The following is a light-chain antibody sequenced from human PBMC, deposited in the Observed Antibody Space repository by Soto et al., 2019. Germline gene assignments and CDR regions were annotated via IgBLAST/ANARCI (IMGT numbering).Light chain of an antibody. CDR2: GAS. J-gene: IGKJ2*01. Sequence: EVVLTQSPGTLSLSPGERATLSCRASQTVSSSHLAWYQQKPGQAPRLLIYGASDRATDIPDRFSGSGSGTDFTLTISRLEPEDFAVYYCQHFGSSPPKYTFGQGTKLDIK. CDR3: QHFGSSPPKYT. V-gene: IGKV3-20*01. CDR1: QTVSSSH.